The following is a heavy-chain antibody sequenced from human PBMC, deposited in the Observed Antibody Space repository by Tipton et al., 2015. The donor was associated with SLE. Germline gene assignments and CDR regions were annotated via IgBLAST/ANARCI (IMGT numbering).Heavy chain of an antibody. CDR3: ASLSARVPY. V-gene: IGHV4-4*07. CDR1: GDSITSYY. CDR2: VYSSGSA. J-gene: IGHJ4*02. Sequence: GLVKPSQTLSLTCSVSGDSITSYYWGWFRQSTGRGLEWIGRVYSSGSANYNPALISRVSMSVDISKNQFSLNLRSVTAADTAVYFCASLSARVPYWGQGTLVTVSS. D-gene: IGHD3-16*02.